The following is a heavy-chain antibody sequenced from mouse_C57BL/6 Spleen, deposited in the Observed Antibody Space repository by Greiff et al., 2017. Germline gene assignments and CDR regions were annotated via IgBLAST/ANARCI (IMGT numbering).Heavy chain of an antibody. CDR1: GYSFTGYY. J-gene: IGHJ4*01. CDR3: ASRFLTEAMDY. D-gene: IGHD1-1*01. V-gene: IGHV1-42*01. Sequence: VQLKESGPELVKPGASVKISCKASGYSFTGYYMNWVKQSPEKSLEWIGEINPSTGGTTYNQKFKAKATLTVDKSSSPAYMQRKSLTSEDSAVYYWASRFLTEAMDYWGQGTSVTVSS. CDR2: INPSTGGT.